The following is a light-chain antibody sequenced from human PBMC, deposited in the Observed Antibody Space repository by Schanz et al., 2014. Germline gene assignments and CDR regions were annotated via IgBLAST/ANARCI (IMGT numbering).Light chain of an antibody. V-gene: IGKV1-39*01. Sequence: DIQMTQSPSTLSASVGDRITITCRASQSIGTYLNWYQLKPGKAPNLLIYAASILQNGVPSRFSGSGSGTDFTLVISGLQPEDFATYFCQHSRGAPPTFGQGTKVDIK. CDR1: QSIGTY. CDR3: QHSRGAPPT. J-gene: IGKJ1*01. CDR2: AAS.